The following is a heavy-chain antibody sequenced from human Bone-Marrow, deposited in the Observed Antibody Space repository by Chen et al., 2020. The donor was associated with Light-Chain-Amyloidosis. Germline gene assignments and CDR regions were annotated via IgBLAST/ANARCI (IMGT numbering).Heavy chain of an antibody. CDR1: GGSFSGHY. Sequence: QVQLQQWGAGLLKPSETLSLTCGVSGGSFSGHYWSWIRQPPGKGLEWIGEMNDSGSANYNPSLESRVTISVDTAKKQFSLKWSSVTDADTGVYFCARGGSSSGWSNWFHPWGQGTLATVSS. J-gene: IGHJ5*02. CDR2: MNDSGSA. V-gene: IGHV4-34*01. CDR3: ARGGSSSGWSNWFHP. D-gene: IGHD6-19*01.